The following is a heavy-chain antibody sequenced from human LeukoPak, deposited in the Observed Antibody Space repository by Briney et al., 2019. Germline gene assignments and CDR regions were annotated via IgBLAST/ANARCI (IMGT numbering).Heavy chain of an antibody. Sequence: GGSLRLSCVASGFSISSGYMTWARQAPGKALEWVSLLYSDDSAYYPDSVKGRFTISRDNSKSALHLQMDTLRTEDTAMYYCARDPWQGSTTLHWGQGIMVTVSS. V-gene: IGHV3-66*02. CDR1: GFSISSGY. J-gene: IGHJ4*02. CDR3: ARDPWQGSTTLH. CDR2: LYSDDSA. D-gene: IGHD1-26*01.